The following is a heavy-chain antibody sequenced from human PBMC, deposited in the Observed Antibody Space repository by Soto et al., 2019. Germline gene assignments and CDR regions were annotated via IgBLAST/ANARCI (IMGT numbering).Heavy chain of an antibody. CDR3: AKRADTAMVFHPEDV. Sequence: PGGSLRLSCAASGFTFSRYAMSWVRQAPGKGLEWVSVISGSGGSTYYADSVKGRFTISRDNSKNTLYLQMNSLRAEDTAVYYCAKRADTAMVFHPEDVWGQGTTVTVSS. V-gene: IGHV3-23*01. J-gene: IGHJ6*02. CDR2: ISGSGGST. D-gene: IGHD5-18*01. CDR1: GFTFSRYA.